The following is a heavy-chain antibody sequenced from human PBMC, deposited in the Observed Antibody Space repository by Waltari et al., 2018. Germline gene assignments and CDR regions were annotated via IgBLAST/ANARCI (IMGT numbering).Heavy chain of an antibody. V-gene: IGHV4-38-2*01. CDR2: IYHSGST. D-gene: IGHD4-17*01. J-gene: IGHJ4*02. CDR1: GYSISSGYY. Sequence: QVQLQESGPGLVKPSETLSLTCAVSGYSISSGYYWGWIRQPPGKGLEWIGSIYHSGSTYYNPSLKSRVTISVDTSKNQFSLKLSSGTAADTAVYYCARQGVGLTTVTTSDYWGQGTLVTVSS. CDR3: ARQGVGLTTVTTSDY.